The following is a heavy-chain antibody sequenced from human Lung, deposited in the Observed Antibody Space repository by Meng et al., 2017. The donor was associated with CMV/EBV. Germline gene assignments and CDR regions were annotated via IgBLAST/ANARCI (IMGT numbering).Heavy chain of an antibody. Sequence: GESLKISCAASGFTFSGYAMHWVRQAPGKGLEWVSVISYDGSNPHYTDSVKGRFTISRDNSGDTLYLQMNSLRPEDTATYYCAREYQYQLLQQGVDDYYHGLDAWGQGTTVTVSS. CDR2: ISYDGSNP. D-gene: IGHD2-2*01. J-gene: IGHJ6*02. CDR1: GFTFSGYA. CDR3: AREYQYQLLQQGVDDYYHGLDA. V-gene: IGHV3-30*04.